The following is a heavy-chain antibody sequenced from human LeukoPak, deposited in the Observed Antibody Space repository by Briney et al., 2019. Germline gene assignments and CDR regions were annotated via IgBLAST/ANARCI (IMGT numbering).Heavy chain of an antibody. CDR1: GFTFSSYA. V-gene: IGHV3-23*01. CDR2: ISGSGVST. CDR3: ARRFDH. J-gene: IGHJ4*02. Sequence: GGSLRLSCVVSGFTFSSYAMTWVRQAPGKGLEWVSAISGSGVSTYYADSVKGRFTISRDDAKNSLYLQMDSLRAEDTAVYYCARRFDHWGQGTLVTVSS.